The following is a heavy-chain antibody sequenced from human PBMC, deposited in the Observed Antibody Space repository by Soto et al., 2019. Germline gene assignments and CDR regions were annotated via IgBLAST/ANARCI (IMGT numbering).Heavy chain of an antibody. J-gene: IGHJ3*02. V-gene: IGHV1-69*08. CDR3: ARDHGVVVVVAATLESDAFDI. D-gene: IGHD2-15*01. CDR2: IIPILGIA. CDR1: GGTFSSYT. Sequence: QVQLVQSGAEVKKPGSSVKVSCKASGGTFSSYTISWVRQAPGQGLEWMGRIIPILGIANYAQKFQGRVTITADKYTSTAYMELSSLRSEYTAVYYCARDHGVVVVVAATLESDAFDIWGQGTMVTVSS.